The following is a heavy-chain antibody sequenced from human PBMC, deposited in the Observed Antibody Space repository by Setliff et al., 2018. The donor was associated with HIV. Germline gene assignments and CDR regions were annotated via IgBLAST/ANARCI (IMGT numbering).Heavy chain of an antibody. J-gene: IGHJ4*02. Sequence: PGGSLRLSCEASGFTFSTYWMSWVRQAPGKGLEWVANIKKDGSEKFYVDSVKGRFTISRDNAKNSLSLQMNSLRAEDTAVYYCAREDVMTGYSFDYWGQGTLVTVSS. CDR2: IKKDGSEK. D-gene: IGHD3-9*01. CDR1: GFTFSTYW. CDR3: AREDVMTGYSFDY. V-gene: IGHV3-7*01.